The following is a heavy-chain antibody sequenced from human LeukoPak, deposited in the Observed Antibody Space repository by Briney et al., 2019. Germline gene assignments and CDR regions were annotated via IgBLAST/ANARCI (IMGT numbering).Heavy chain of an antibody. CDR1: GFTFSNYP. CDR3: AKDHLYCSGGSCYGDY. J-gene: IGHJ4*02. CDR2: ISGSGAGT. D-gene: IGHD2-15*01. Sequence: GGSLRLSCAASGFTFSNYPMSWVRQAPGKGLEWVSAISGSGAGTHYADSVKGRFTISRDNSKNTLYLQMNSLRAEDTAVYYCAKDHLYCSGGSCYGDYWGQGTLVTVSS. V-gene: IGHV3-23*01.